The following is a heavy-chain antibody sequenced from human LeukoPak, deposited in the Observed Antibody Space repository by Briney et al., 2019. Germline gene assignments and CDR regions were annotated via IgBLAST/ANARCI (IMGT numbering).Heavy chain of an antibody. CDR1: GFTFTSYG. V-gene: IGHV3-30*02. J-gene: IGHJ5*02. Sequence: GGSLRLSCAASGFTFTSYGMHWVRQAPGKGLEWVAFVRYDGSNEYYADSVKGRFTISRDISKNTQYLQMNSLRTEDTAVYYCAKDGSGGGWKWFDPWGQGTLVTVSS. CDR3: AKDGSGGGWKWFDP. D-gene: IGHD2-15*01. CDR2: VRYDGSNE.